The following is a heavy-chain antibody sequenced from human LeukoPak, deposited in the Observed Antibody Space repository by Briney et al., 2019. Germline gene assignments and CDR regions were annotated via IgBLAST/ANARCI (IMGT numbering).Heavy chain of an antibody. CDR1: GYTFNDYY. D-gene: IGHD3-16*02. Sequence: VSVKVSCKASGYTFNDYYLHWVRQAPGQGLEWMGWINPNSGDTNYAQKFQGRVTMTRDTSVSTAYMELTRLRSDDTAVYYCARSARYWGQGTLVTVSS. CDR3: ARSARY. CDR2: INPNSGDT. V-gene: IGHV1-2*02. J-gene: IGHJ4*02.